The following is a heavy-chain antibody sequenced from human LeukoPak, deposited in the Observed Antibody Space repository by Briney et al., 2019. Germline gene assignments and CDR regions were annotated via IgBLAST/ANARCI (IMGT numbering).Heavy chain of an antibody. J-gene: IGHJ4*02. Sequence: GGSLRLSCAASGFTFSNYDMHWVRQAPGKGLEWVAVIWYDGSNKYYADSVKGRFTISRDNSKNTLYLQMNSLRAEDTAVYYCARDDYYGSDFDYWGQGTLVTVSS. CDR2: IWYDGSNK. CDR1: GFTFSNYD. V-gene: IGHV3-33*01. D-gene: IGHD3-10*01. CDR3: ARDDYYGSDFDY.